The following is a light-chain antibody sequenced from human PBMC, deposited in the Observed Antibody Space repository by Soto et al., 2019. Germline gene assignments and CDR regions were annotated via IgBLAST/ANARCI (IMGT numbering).Light chain of an antibody. CDR3: QQYKSYPYT. J-gene: IGKJ2*01. CDR2: KAS. CDR1: QRISSW. V-gene: IGKV1-5*03. Sequence: DIQMTQSPSTRSASVGDRVTITCRASQRISSWLAWYQQKPGKAPKLLIYKASSLESGVPSRFSGSGCRTEFPLTISSLQPDDFATYYCQQYKSYPYTFGQGTKLEIK.